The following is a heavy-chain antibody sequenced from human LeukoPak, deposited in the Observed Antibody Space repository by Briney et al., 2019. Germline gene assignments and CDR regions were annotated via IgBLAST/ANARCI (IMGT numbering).Heavy chain of an antibody. J-gene: IGHJ5*02. V-gene: IGHV1-18*01. D-gene: IGHD3-3*01. CDR2: ISAYNGNT. Sequence: GASVKVSCKASGYTFTSYDINWVRQAPGQGLEWMGWISAYNGNTNYAQKLQGRVTMTTDTSTSTAYMELRSLRSDDTAVYYCARQGRNYDFWSGYPDTNWFDPWGQGTLVTVSS. CDR3: ARQGRNYDFWSGYPDTNWFDP. CDR1: GYTFTSYD.